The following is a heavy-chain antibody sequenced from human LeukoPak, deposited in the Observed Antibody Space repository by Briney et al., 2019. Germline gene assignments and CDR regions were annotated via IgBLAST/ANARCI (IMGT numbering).Heavy chain of an antibody. CDR2: INHSGST. D-gene: IGHD2-15*01. V-gene: IGHV4-34*01. J-gene: IGHJ5*02. Sequence: SATLSLTCAVHGGSFSGYYWSWIRQPPGKGLEWIGEINHSGSTNYNPSLKSRVTISVDTSKNQFSLKLSSVTAADTAMYYCARLIFCSGGSCYSPRVHLPPHKGLFYPWGQGTLVTVSS. CDR1: GGSFSGYY. CDR3: ARLIFCSGGSCYSPRVHLPPHKGLFYP.